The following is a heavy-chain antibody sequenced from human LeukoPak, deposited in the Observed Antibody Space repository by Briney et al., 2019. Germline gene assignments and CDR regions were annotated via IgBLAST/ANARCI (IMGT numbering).Heavy chain of an antibody. V-gene: IGHV1-2*02. CDR2: INPNSGGT. J-gene: IGHJ4*02. CDR3: ARDTPEEWLFDY. CDR1: GYTFTGYY. Sequence: ASVKVSCKASGYTFTGYYMHWVRQAPGQGLEWMGWINPNSGGTNYAQKFQGRVTMTRDTSISTAYMELSRLRSDDTAVYYCARDTPEEWLFDYWGQGTLVTVSS. D-gene: IGHD3-3*01.